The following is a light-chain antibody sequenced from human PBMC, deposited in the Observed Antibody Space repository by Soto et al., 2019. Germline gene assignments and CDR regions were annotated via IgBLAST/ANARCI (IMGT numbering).Light chain of an antibody. CDR1: QSVSSN. V-gene: IGKV3-15*01. CDR3: QQYNNWPWT. CDR2: GAS. J-gene: IGKJ1*01. Sequence: EIVMTQSPATLSVSPGERASLSCRASQSVSSNLAWYQQKPGQAPRLPIYGASTRATGIPARFSGSGSGTEFTLTISSLQSVDFAVYSCQQYNNWPWTFGQGTKVDIK.